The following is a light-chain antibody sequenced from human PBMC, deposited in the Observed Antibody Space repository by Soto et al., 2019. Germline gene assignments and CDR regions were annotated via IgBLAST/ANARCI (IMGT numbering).Light chain of an antibody. CDR1: QSIATF. V-gene: IGKV1-39*01. J-gene: IGKJ2*01. CDR2: ASF. Sequence: DIQMTQSPSSLSVSVRDRVTITCRASQSIATFLHWYQQKPGKAPKLLIYASFNLQSGVPSRFIGMGSGTDFTLTISSLQPEDFATYYCQQSYNIPYTFGQGTKLEIK. CDR3: QQSYNIPYT.